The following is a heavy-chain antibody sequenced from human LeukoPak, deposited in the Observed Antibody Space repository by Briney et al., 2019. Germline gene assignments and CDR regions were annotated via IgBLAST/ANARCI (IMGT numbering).Heavy chain of an antibody. J-gene: IGHJ6*02. V-gene: IGHV3-9*01. CDR2: ISWNSGSI. D-gene: IGHD3-10*01. CDR1: GFTFDDYA. Sequence: GGSLRLSCVASGFTFDDYAMHWVRQAPGKGLEWVSGISWNSGSIGYADSVKGRFTISRDSAKNSLYLQMNSLRAEDTALYYCAKDNYYGSGSYSGMDVWGQGTTVTVSS. CDR3: AKDNYYGSGSYSGMDV.